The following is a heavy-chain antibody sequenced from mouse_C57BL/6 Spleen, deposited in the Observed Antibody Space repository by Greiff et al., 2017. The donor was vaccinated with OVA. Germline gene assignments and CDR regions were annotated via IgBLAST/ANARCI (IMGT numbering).Heavy chain of an antibody. CDR3: ARKEVHYYGLDY. V-gene: IGHV2-2*01. J-gene: IGHJ2*01. Sequence: VKLVESGPGLVQPSQSLSITCTVSGFSLTSYGVHWVRQSPGKGLEWLGVIWSGGSTDYNAAFISRLSISKDNSKSQVFFRMNSLQADDTAIYYCARKEVHYYGLDYWGQGTTLTVSS. CDR2: IWSGGST. CDR1: GFSLTSYG. D-gene: IGHD2-1*01.